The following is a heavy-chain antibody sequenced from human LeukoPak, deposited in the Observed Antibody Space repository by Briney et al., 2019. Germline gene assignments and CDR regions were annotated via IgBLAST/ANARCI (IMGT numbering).Heavy chain of an antibody. V-gene: IGHV3-30*18. J-gene: IGHJ6*03. CDR1: GFTFSSYG. D-gene: IGHD4-11*01. CDR2: ISYDGSNK. Sequence: GGSLRLSCAASGFTFSSYGMHWVRQAPGKGLEWVAVISYDGSNKYYADSVKGRFTISRDNSKNTLYLQMNSLRAEDTAVYYCAKDPGSDYSNPDYYYYYYMDVWGKGTTVTVSS. CDR3: AKDPGSDYSNPDYYYYYYMDV.